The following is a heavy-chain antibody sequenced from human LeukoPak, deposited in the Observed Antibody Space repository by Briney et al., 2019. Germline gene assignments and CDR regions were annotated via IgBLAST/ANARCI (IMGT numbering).Heavy chain of an antibody. Sequence: PSKTLSLTCTVSGGSMNAYYWTWFRQPPGKGLEWIGYIYYSGSTNYNPSLKSRLTISVDTSNNQFSLKLSSVTAADTAVYYCATIAGSSSFWGQGTLVTVSS. J-gene: IGHJ4*02. CDR1: GGSMNAYY. D-gene: IGHD6-6*01. CDR3: ATIAGSSSF. CDR2: IYYSGST. V-gene: IGHV4-59*08.